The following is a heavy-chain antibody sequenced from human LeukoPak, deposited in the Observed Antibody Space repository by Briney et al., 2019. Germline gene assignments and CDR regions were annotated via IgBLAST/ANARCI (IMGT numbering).Heavy chain of an antibody. V-gene: IGHV3-7*01. CDR2: IKQDGSEK. CDR3: ARKPRRRITIFGVVIRNWFDP. D-gene: IGHD3-3*01. J-gene: IGHJ5*02. CDR1: GFTFSSYC. Sequence: PGGSLRLSCAASGFTFSSYCMSWVRQAPGKGLEWVANIKQDGSEKYYVDSVKGRFTVSRDNAKNSLYLQMNSLRAEDTAVYYCARKPRRRITIFGVVIRNWFDPWGQGTLVTVSS.